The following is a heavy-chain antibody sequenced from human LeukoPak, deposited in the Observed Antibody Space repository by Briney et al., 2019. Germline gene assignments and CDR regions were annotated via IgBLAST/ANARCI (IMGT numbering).Heavy chain of an antibody. Sequence: ASVKVSCKASGYTFTSYDINWVRQATGQGLEWMGWMNPNSGNTGYAQKFQGRVTITRNTSISTAYMELSSLRSEDTAVYYCARARGQAAAGPYTYYYMDVWGKGTTVTVSS. V-gene: IGHV1-8*03. J-gene: IGHJ6*03. CDR2: MNPNSGNT. CDR3: ARARGQAAAGPYTYYYMDV. D-gene: IGHD6-13*01. CDR1: GYTFTSYD.